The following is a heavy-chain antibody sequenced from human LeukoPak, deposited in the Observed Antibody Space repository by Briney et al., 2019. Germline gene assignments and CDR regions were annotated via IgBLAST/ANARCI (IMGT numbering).Heavy chain of an antibody. J-gene: IGHJ4*02. CDR1: GFTFINYG. Sequence: GGSLRLSCAASGFTFINYGMHCVRQAPGKGLEWVAFIRYDRSNQYYAASVKGRFTLSRDNSKNTVYLQMNSLRAEDTAAYYCAKVSGFYFDYWGQGTLVTVSS. V-gene: IGHV3-30*02. CDR2: IRYDRSNQ. CDR3: AKVSGFYFDY. D-gene: IGHD3-10*01.